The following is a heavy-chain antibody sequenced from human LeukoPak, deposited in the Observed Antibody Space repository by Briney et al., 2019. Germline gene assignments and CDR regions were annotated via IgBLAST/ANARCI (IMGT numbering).Heavy chain of an antibody. Sequence: PGGSLRLSCAASGFTFSKAWISWVRQAAGKGLEWVGRIKRKTDGGTQAYAAPVKSRFTISRDDSKSTLYLQVNSQKTEDTAVYYCSSVLEPLDYFDYWGQGTLVTVSS. CDR2: IKRKTDGGTQ. CDR1: GFTFSKAW. D-gene: IGHD1-1*01. CDR3: SSVLEPLDYFDY. V-gene: IGHV3-15*01. J-gene: IGHJ4*02.